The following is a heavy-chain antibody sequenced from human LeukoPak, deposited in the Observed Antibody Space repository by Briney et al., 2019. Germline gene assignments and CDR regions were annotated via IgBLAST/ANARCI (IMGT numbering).Heavy chain of an antibody. J-gene: IGHJ4*02. CDR2: IKQDGSEK. V-gene: IGHV3-7*01. D-gene: IGHD2-2*01. Sequence: GGSLRLSCEASGFTFSDYWLSWARQAPGRGLEWVANIKQDGSEKNYVDSVKGRLTISRDNAKNSLYLQMNSLRAEDTAVYYCVRGPYALYWGQGTLVSVSS. CDR1: GFTFSDYW. CDR3: VRGPYALY.